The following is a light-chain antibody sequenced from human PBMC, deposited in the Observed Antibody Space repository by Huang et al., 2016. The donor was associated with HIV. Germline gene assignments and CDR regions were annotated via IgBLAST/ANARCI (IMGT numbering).Light chain of an antibody. J-gene: IGKJ1*01. V-gene: IGKV3-11*01. Sequence: EIVLTQSPATLSLSPGERATLSCRASRSVSSYVAWYQQTPGQAPRLLIYDASNRATGIPLRFSGGGSGTDFTLTISSLQPEDFAVYYCQQRSSWPPTFGQGTKVEIK. CDR2: DAS. CDR1: RSVSSY. CDR3: QQRSSWPPT.